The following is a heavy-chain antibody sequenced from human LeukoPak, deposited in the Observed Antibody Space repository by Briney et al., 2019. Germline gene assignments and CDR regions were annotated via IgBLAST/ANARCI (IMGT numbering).Heavy chain of an antibody. D-gene: IGHD2-8*01. V-gene: IGHV3-30-3*01. Sequence: GGSLRLSCAASGFTFSSYAMHWVRQAPGKGLEWVAVISYDGSNKCYADSVKGRFTISRDNSKNTLYLQMNSLRAEDTAVYYCARDLFRRRNGVVEGYFDYWGQGTLVTVSS. CDR2: ISYDGSNK. CDR3: ARDLFRRRNGVVEGYFDY. J-gene: IGHJ4*02. CDR1: GFTFSSYA.